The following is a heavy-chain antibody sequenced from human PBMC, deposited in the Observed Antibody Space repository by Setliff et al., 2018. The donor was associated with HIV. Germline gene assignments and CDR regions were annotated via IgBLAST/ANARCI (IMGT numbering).Heavy chain of an antibody. CDR3: ARGTVITYFYDSSGSFDY. V-gene: IGHV4-39*07. CDR2: IYYSGST. J-gene: IGHJ4*02. D-gene: IGHD3-22*01. CDR1: GGSISSSSYY. Sequence: SETLSLTCTVSGGSISSSSYYWGWIRQPPGKGLEWIGSIYYSGSTYYNPSLKSRVTISADTSKNQFSLKLTSVTAADTAVYYCARGTVITYFYDSSGSFDYWGQGTLGTV.